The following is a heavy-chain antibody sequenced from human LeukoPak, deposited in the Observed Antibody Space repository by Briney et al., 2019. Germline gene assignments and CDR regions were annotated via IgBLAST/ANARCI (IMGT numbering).Heavy chain of an antibody. CDR3: AIFENSNPEGGGFDY. Sequence: GGSLRHLCTTSGFNFRAYWMGLVRQAPGKGLERVANIHQHGSKENYLDSVKGRFTISRDNAKSSIYLQMNSLRAEDTAIYYCAIFENSNPEGGGFDYWGQGTLVTVSS. J-gene: IGHJ4*02. D-gene: IGHD4-11*01. CDR1: GFNFRAYW. V-gene: IGHV3-7*03. CDR2: IHQHGSKE.